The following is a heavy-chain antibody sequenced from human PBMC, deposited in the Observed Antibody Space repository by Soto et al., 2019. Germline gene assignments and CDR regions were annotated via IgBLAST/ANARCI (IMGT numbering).Heavy chain of an antibody. D-gene: IGHD6-19*01. J-gene: IGHJ4*02. CDR1: GGYVSGCY. CDR3: ARHVPNNGWDYFDY. CDR2: INHSGST. Sequence: SETLSLTCAVCGGYVSGCYWSRIRQPPGKGLEWIGEINHSGSTNYNPSLKSRVTITVDTSKNQFSLKLSSVTATETAVYYCARHVPNNGWDYFDYWGQGTLVTVSS. V-gene: IGHV4-34*01.